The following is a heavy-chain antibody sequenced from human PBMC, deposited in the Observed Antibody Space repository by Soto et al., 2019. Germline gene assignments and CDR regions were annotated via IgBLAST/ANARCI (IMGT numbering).Heavy chain of an antibody. CDR2: ITSDGGNT. Sequence: EVQLLESGGGLVQPGGSLRLSCAASGFTFSSYAMTWVRQAPGKGLEWVSTITSDGGNTYYVDSVTGRFTISRDNSKNTLYLQMNSLRAEDTAVYYCAKGRGGNNRYSFDYWGQGTLVTVSS. CDR1: GFTFSSYA. D-gene: IGHD3-10*01. V-gene: IGHV3-23*01. J-gene: IGHJ4*02. CDR3: AKGRGGNNRYSFDY.